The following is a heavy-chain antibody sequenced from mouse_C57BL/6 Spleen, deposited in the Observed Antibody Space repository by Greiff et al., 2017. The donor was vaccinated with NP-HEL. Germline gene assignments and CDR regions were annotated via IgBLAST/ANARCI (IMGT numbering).Heavy chain of an antibody. V-gene: IGHV2-9-1*01. CDR2: IWTGGGT. CDR1: GFSLTSYA. J-gene: IGHJ4*01. D-gene: IGHD1-1*01. Sequence: VKRVESGPGLVAPSQSLSITCTVSGFSLTSYAISWVRQPPGKGLEWLGVIWTGGGTNYNSALKSRLSISKDNSKSQFFLKMNSLQTDDTALYYCARKSYYCSSPYAMDYWGHGTSVTVSS. CDR3: ARKSYYCSSPYAMDY.